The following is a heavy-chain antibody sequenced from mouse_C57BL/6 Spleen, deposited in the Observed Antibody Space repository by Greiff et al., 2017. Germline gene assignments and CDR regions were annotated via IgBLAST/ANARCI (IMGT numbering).Heavy chain of an antibody. CDR3: ARGWGYFDY. CDR1: GYSFTGYY. V-gene: IGHV1-42*01. CDR2: INPSTGGT. J-gene: IGHJ2*01. D-gene: IGHD3-3*01. Sequence: EVQLQQSGPELVKPGASVKISCKASGYSFTGYYMNWVKQSPEKSLEWIGEINPSTGGTTYNQKFKAKATLTVDKSSSTAYMQLKSLTSEDSAVYYCARGWGYFDYWGQGTTLTVSS.